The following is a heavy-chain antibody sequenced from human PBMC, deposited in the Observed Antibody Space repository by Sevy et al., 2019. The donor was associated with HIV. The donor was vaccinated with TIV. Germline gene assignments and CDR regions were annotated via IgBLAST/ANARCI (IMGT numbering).Heavy chain of an antibody. D-gene: IGHD5-12*01. CDR1: AGSISAYY. J-gene: IGHJ5*02. CDR3: ARAPPVRSGDDSLNWFDP. Sequence: SETLSLTCSVSAGSISAYYWSWIRQPPGKGLEWIAYIHDSGNSNYNPSLKSRVTISMDTSKNQFSLKVTSVTEGDTALYYCARAPPVRSGDDSLNWFDPWGQGILVTVSS. V-gene: IGHV4-59*01. CDR2: IHDSGNS.